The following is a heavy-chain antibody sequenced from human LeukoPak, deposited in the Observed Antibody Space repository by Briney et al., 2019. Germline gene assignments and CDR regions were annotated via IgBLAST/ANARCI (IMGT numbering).Heavy chain of an antibody. D-gene: IGHD3-3*01. Sequence: PGGSLRLSCAASGFTFSSYEMNWVRQAPGKGREWVSYISSSGSTIYYADSVKGRFTIARDNAKNSLYLQMNSLRAEDTAVYYCARPAVFGVVIAPDYYGMDVWGQGTTVTVSS. CDR2: ISSSGSTI. V-gene: IGHV3-48*03. CDR3: ARPAVFGVVIAPDYYGMDV. CDR1: GFTFSSYE. J-gene: IGHJ6*02.